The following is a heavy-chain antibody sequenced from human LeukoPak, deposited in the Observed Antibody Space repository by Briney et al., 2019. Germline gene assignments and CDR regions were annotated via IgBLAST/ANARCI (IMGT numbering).Heavy chain of an antibody. CDR3: AGQGTYDSSGDDAFDI. CDR2: IYTSGST. D-gene: IGHD3-22*01. V-gene: IGHV4-61*02. J-gene: IGHJ3*02. CDR1: GGSISSGSYH. Sequence: SETLSLTCTVSGGSISSGSYHWSWIRQPAGKGLEWIVRIYTSGSTNYNPSLKSRVTISVNTSKNQLSLKLSSVTAADTAVYYCAGQGTYDSSGDDAFDIWGQGTMVTVSS.